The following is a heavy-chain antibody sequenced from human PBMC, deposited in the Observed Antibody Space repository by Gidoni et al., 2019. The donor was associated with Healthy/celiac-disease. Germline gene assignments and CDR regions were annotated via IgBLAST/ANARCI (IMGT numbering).Heavy chain of an antibody. Sequence: QLQLQESGPGLVKPSETLSLTCTVSGGSISSSSYYWGWIRQPPGKGLEWIGSIYYSGSTYYNPSLKSRVTISVDTSKNQFSLKLSSVTAADTAVYYCARPRAGLYCSSTSCTYYFDYWGQGTLVTVSS. CDR3: ARPRAGLYCSSTSCTYYFDY. CDR2: IYYSGST. CDR1: GGSISSSSYY. V-gene: IGHV4-39*01. D-gene: IGHD2-2*01. J-gene: IGHJ4*02.